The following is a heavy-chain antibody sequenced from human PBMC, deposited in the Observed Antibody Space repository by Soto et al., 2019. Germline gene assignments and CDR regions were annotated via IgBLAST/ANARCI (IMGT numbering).Heavy chain of an antibody. D-gene: IGHD2-2*01. CDR1: GFTVSTNY. CDR2: IYSGGNT. Sequence: PGGSLRLSCAASGFTVSTNYMSWVRQAPGKGLEWVSAIYSGGNTYYADSVKGRFTISRDNYKNTLYLQMNSLRIEDTAVYYCAKVRSDMSAPYQEYFQRWGQGTLVTVSS. CDR3: AKVRSDMSAPYQEYFQR. V-gene: IGHV3-66*01. J-gene: IGHJ1*01.